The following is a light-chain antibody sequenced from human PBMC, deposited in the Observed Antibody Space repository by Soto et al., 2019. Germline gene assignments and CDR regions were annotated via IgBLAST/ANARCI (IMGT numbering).Light chain of an antibody. J-gene: IGKJ4*01. Sequence: ESVLTQSPATLSLSPGVKLGLCCRASQSIGSTLAWYHQKPGQTPRLLIYDASTRATGIPARFSGIGSGTEFTLIGISLQSDDFAVYHCQHYKTWPLSCGGGTKVDIK. V-gene: IGKV3-15*01. CDR2: DAS. CDR1: QSIGST. CDR3: QHYKTWPLS.